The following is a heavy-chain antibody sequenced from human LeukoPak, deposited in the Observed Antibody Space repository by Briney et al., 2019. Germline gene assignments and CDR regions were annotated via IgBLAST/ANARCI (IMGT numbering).Heavy chain of an antibody. J-gene: IGHJ6*02. CDR2: ISSNGGST. CDR1: GFTFSSYA. CDR3: ASRTSLKWWWLLLQYYYYYGMDV. Sequence: GGSLRLSCAASGFTFSSYAMHWVRQAPGKGLEYVSAISSNGGSTYYANSVKGRFTISRDNSKNTLYLQMGSLRAEDMAVYYCASRTSLKWWWLLLQYYYYYGMDVWGQGTTVTVSS. V-gene: IGHV3-64*01. D-gene: IGHD2-15*01.